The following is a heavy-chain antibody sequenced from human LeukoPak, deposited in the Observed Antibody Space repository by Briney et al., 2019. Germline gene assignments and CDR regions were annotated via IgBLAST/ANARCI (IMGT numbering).Heavy chain of an antibody. CDR2: INHSGST. Sequence: SEALSLTCAVYGGSFSGYYWSWIRQPPGKGLEWIGEINHSGSTNYNPSLKSRVTISVDTSKNQFSLKLSSVTAADTALYYCASLRVPGDFDYWGQGTLVTVSS. CDR3: ASLRVPGDFDY. J-gene: IGHJ4*02. V-gene: IGHV4-34*01. CDR1: GGSFSGYY.